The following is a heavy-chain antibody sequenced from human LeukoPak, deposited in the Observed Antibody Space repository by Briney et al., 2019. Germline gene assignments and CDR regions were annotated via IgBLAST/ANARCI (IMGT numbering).Heavy chain of an antibody. CDR3: ARGDLLSH. V-gene: IGHV3-64*01. CDR1: GFTFRSYA. CDR2: ISSNGGST. Sequence: GGSLRLSCAASGFTFRSYAMHWVRQAPGKGLEYVSAISSNGGSTYYANSVKGRFTISRDNSKNTLYLQMGSLRAEDMAVYYCARGDLLSHWGQGTLVTVSS. D-gene: IGHD2-21*02. J-gene: IGHJ4*02.